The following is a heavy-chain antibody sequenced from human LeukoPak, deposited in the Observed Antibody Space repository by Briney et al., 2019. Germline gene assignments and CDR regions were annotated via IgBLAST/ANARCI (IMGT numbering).Heavy chain of an antibody. V-gene: IGHV4-4*07. J-gene: IGHJ4*02. D-gene: IGHD2-15*01. CDR3: ARGPTHGGTYFDS. CDR2: IYSSGST. CDR1: GGFISNYY. Sequence: PSETLSLTCTVSGGFISNYYWSWIRQPAGKEPEWIGRIYSSGSTLYNPSLKSRVTVSVDTSKNQFSLRLTSATAADTAVYYCARGPTHGGTYFDSWGQGTLVTVSS.